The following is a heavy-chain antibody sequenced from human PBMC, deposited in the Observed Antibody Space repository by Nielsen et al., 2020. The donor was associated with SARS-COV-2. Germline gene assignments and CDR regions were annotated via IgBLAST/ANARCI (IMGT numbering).Heavy chain of an antibody. Sequence: SETLSLTCAVSGGSISSSNWWSWVRQPPGKGLEWIGEIYHSGSTNYNPSLKSRVTISVDKSKNQFSLKLSSVTAADTAVYYCAREARFLEWLLQDWGQGTLVTVSS. J-gene: IGHJ4*02. CDR2: IYHSGST. V-gene: IGHV4-4*02. CDR1: GGSISSSNW. CDR3: AREARFLEWLLQD. D-gene: IGHD3-3*01.